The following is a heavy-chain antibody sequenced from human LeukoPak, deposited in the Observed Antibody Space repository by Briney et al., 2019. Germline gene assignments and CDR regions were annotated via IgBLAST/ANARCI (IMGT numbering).Heavy chain of an antibody. Sequence: SETLSLTCAVSGGSIISSNWWSWVRQPPGKGLEWIGEIYHSGSTNYNPSLKSRVTISVDTSKNQFSLKLSSVTAADTAVYYCARELAYSNPSYYYYYGMDVWGQGTTVTVSS. CDR2: IYHSGST. D-gene: IGHD4-11*01. CDR1: GGSIISSNW. CDR3: ARELAYSNPSYYYYYGMDV. V-gene: IGHV4-4*02. J-gene: IGHJ6*02.